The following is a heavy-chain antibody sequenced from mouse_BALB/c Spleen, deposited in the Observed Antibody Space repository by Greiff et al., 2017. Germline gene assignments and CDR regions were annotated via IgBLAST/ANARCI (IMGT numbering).Heavy chain of an antibody. J-gene: IGHJ2*01. V-gene: IGHV14-1*02. CDR2: IDPENGNT. Sequence: VQLQQSGAELVRPGALVKLSCKASGFNIKDYYMHWVKQRPEQGLEWIGWIDPENGNTIYDPKFQGKASITAGTSSNTAYLQLSSLTSEDTAVYYCARYDGAPYYFDYWGQGTTLTVSS. D-gene: IGHD2-14*01. CDR1: GFNIKDYY. CDR3: ARYDGAPYYFDY.